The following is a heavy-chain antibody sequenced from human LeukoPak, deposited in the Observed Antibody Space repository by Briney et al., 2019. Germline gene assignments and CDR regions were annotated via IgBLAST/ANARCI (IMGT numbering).Heavy chain of an antibody. D-gene: IGHD6-19*01. CDR2: LDYTGTT. J-gene: IGHJ4*02. CDR1: GGSISSSTYY. CDR3: ARHGITVGPPSYFDS. Sequence: SETLSLTCSVSGGSISSSTYYWGWIRQPPGKGLEWIATLDYTGTTFHNTSLKSRVSISVDTSKNHFSLRMISVTAADTAVYYCARHGITVGPPSYFDSWGQGTLVTVSS. V-gene: IGHV4-39*01.